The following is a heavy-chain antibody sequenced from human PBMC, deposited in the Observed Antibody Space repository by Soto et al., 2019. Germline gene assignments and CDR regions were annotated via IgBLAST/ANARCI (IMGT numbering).Heavy chain of an antibody. CDR2: IDHSGST. V-gene: IGHV4-4*02. D-gene: IGHD6-6*01. CDR1: SGSISSSNW. J-gene: IGHJ6*03. CDR3: ARNIGTQLVGDLYYYCYMDV. Sequence: QVQLQESGPGLVKPSGTLSLTCAVSSGSISSSNWWSWVRQPPGKGLEWIGEIDHSGSTNYNPSLKSRVTISVDKSKNQFSLKLSSVTAADTAVYYCARNIGTQLVGDLYYYCYMDVWGKGTTVTVSS.